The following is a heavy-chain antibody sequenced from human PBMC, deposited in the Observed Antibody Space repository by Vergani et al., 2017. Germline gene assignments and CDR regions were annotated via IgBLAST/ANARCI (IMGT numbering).Heavy chain of an antibody. CDR3: ARHSHYGSGSPLLSY. V-gene: IGHV4-39*01. CDR2: IYYSGST. Sequence: QLQLQESGPGLVKPSETLSLTCTVSGGSISSSSYYWGWIRQPPGKGLEWIGSIYYSGSTCYNPSLKSRVTISVDTSKNQFSLKLSSVTAADTAVYYCARHSHYGSGSPLLSYWGQGTLVTVSS. D-gene: IGHD3-10*01. J-gene: IGHJ4*02. CDR1: GGSISSSSYY.